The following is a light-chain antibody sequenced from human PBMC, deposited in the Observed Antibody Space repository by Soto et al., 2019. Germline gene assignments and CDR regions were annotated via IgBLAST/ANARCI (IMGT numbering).Light chain of an antibody. CDR3: SSYTCSSTLDVV. Sequence: QSALTQPASVSGSPGQSITISCTGTSSDVGGYNYVSWYQQHPGKAPNLMIYDVSNRPSGVSNRFAGSKSGNTASLTISGLRAQDESDYYCSSYTCSSTLDVVFGGGTKFTVL. J-gene: IGLJ2*01. V-gene: IGLV2-14*01. CDR2: DVS. CDR1: SSDVGGYNY.